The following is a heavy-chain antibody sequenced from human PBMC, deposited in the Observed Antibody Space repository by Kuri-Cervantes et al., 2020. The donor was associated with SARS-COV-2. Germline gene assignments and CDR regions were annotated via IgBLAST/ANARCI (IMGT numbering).Heavy chain of an antibody. V-gene: IGHV3-48*01. CDR3: AKIMGYMDYYYYYMDV. Sequence: GESLKISCAASGFTFNTYSMDRVRLAPGKGLEWLAYISKGSDTIYYADSVKGRFTISRDNAKNTLYLQMNSLRAEDTAVYYCAKIMGYMDYYYYYMDVWGKGTTVTVSS. J-gene: IGHJ6*03. CDR1: GFTFNTYS. CDR2: ISKGSDTI. D-gene: IGHD5-24*01.